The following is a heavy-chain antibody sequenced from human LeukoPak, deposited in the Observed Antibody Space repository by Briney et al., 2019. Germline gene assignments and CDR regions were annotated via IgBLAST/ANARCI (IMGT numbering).Heavy chain of an antibody. Sequence: PSETLSLTCAVYGGSFSGYYWSWIRQPPGKGLEWIGEINHSGSTNYNPSLKSRVTISVDTSKNQFSLKLSSVTAADTAVYYCARDTAFGEMATIVGSFDYWGQGTLVTVSS. D-gene: IGHD5-24*01. CDR2: INHSGST. V-gene: IGHV4-34*01. CDR1: GGSFSGYY. J-gene: IGHJ4*02. CDR3: ARDTAFGEMATIVGSFDY.